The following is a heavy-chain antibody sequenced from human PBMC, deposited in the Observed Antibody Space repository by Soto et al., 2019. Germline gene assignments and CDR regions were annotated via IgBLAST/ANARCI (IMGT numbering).Heavy chain of an antibody. J-gene: IGHJ4*02. CDR2: IKSKTDGGTT. V-gene: IGHV3-15*07. CDR3: TTDPHRIVVVPADPEPLVGIDY. Sequence: GWSLRLSCAASGFTFSNAWMNWVRQAPGKGLEWVGRIKSKTDGGTTDYAAPVKGRFNISRDDSKNTLYLQMNSLKTEDTAVYYCTTDPHRIVVVPADPEPLVGIDYWGQGTLVTVSS. D-gene: IGHD2-2*01. CDR1: GFTFSNAW.